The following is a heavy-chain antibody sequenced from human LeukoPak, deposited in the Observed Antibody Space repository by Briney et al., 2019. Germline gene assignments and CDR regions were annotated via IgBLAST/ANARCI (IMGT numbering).Heavy chain of an antibody. CDR1: GFTFSSYA. CDR2: ISGNGDYI. Sequence: GGSLRLSCAASGFTFSSYAMTWVRQAPGKGLEWVSVISGNGDYIKYADSVKGRFTISRDNAKNTLYLQMNSLRAEDTALYYCAKDHSGSGRAFESWGQGTLVSVSS. V-gene: IGHV3-23*01. J-gene: IGHJ4*02. CDR3: AKDHSGSGRAFES. D-gene: IGHD2-15*01.